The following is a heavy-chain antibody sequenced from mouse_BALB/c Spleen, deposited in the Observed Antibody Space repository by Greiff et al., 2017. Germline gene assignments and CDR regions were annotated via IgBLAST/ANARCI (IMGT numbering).Heavy chain of an antibody. CDR3: AREGIHYYGYGYFDY. CDR2: ISSGGGNT. Sequence: EVHLVESGGGLVKPGGSLKLSCAASGFTFSSYTMSWVRQTPEKRLEWVATISSGGGNTYYPDSVKGRFTISRDNAKNNLYLQMSSLRSEDTALYYCAREGIHYYGYGYFDYWGQGTTLTVSS. CDR1: GFTFSSYT. J-gene: IGHJ2*01. V-gene: IGHV5-9*03. D-gene: IGHD1-2*01.